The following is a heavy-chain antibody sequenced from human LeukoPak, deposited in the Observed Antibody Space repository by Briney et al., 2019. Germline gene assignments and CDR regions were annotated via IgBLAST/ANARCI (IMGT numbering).Heavy chain of an antibody. CDR2: INPSGGST. V-gene: IGHV1-46*01. Sequence: GASVKVSCKASGYTFTSYYMHWVRQAPGQGLEWMGIINPSGGSTSYAQKFQGRVTMTRDMSTSTAYMELSSLRSEDTAVYYCARSRSNEALYLYYDILTGPRNYYYYYYMDVWGKGTTVTISS. CDR3: ARSRSNEALYLYYDILTGPRNYYYYYYMDV. D-gene: IGHD3-9*01. CDR1: GYTFTSYY. J-gene: IGHJ6*03.